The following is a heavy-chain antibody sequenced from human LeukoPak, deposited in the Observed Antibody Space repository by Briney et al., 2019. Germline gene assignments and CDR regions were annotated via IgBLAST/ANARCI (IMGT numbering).Heavy chain of an antibody. D-gene: IGHD3-22*01. CDR1: GYTFTGYY. CDR3: ARGLFEYYYDSSGYADY. CDR2: INPNRGGT. Sequence: GASVKVSCKASGYTFTGYYMHWVRQAPGQGLEWMGWINPNRGGTNYAQKFQGRVTMTMDTSISTAYMELSRLRSDDKAVYYCARGLFEYYYDSSGYADYWGQGTLVTVSS. V-gene: IGHV1-2*02. J-gene: IGHJ4*02.